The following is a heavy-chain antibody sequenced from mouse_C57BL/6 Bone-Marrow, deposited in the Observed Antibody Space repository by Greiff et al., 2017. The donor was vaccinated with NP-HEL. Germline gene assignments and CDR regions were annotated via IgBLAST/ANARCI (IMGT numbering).Heavy chain of an antibody. J-gene: IGHJ4*01. Sequence: VQLQQPGAELVRPGSSVKLSCKASGYTFTSYWMDWVKQRPGQGLEWIGNIYPSDSETHYNQKFKDKATLTVDKSSSTAYMQLSSLTSEDSAVYYCARVHYCGSSPLTEAMDYWGQGTSVTVSS. CDR3: ARVHYCGSSPLTEAMDY. CDR1: GYTFTSYW. D-gene: IGHD1-1*01. V-gene: IGHV1-61*01. CDR2: IYPSDSET.